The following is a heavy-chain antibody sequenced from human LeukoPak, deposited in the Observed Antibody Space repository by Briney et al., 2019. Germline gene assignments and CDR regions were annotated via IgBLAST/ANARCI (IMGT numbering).Heavy chain of an antibody. Sequence: PSETLSLTCTVSGGSISSSSYYWGWIRQPPGKGLEWIGSIYYSGSTYYNPSLKSRVTISVDTSKNQFSLKLSSVTAADTAVYYCARIWGGRSSGFDPWGQGTLVTVSS. J-gene: IGHJ5*02. CDR2: IYYSGST. CDR3: ARIWGGRSSGFDP. V-gene: IGHV4-39*07. CDR1: GGSISSSSYY. D-gene: IGHD3-16*01.